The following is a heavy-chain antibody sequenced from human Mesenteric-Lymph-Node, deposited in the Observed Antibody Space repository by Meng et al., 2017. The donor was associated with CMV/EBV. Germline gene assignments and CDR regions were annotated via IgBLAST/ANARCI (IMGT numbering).Heavy chain of an antibody. CDR2: ISYNGGRT. CDR3: AREGTLRFSLDS. Sequence: GGSLRLSCGGSGFTFSNYPMHWVRQAPGKGLEWVAYISYNGGRTYDADSVKGRFTISRDNSKNTVYLQMNSLRADDTAVYYCAREGTLRFSLDSWGQGTLVTVSS. V-gene: IGHV3-30*04. CDR1: GFTFSNYP. D-gene: IGHD2-15*01. J-gene: IGHJ4*02.